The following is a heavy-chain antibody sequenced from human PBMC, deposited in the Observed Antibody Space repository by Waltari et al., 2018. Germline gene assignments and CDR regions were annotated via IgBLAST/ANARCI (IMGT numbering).Heavy chain of an antibody. D-gene: IGHD2-15*01. CDR1: GGTFSSYA. Sequence: QVQLVQSGAEVKKPGSSVKVSCKASGGTFSSYAISWVRQAPGQGLEWMGGIIPIFGTANYAHKFQGRVTITADESTSTAYMELSSLRSEDTAVYYCARDDCSGGSCYPDYWGQGTLVTVSS. J-gene: IGHJ4*02. CDR3: ARDDCSGGSCYPDY. CDR2: IIPIFGTA. V-gene: IGHV1-69*01.